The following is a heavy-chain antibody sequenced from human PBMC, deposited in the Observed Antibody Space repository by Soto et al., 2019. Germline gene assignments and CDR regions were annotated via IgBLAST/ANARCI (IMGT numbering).Heavy chain of an antibody. J-gene: IGHJ4*02. CDR3: ETSPNSSSTSCSTSDFDY. D-gene: IGHD2-2*01. CDR2: TYYRSKWYN. CDR1: GDSVSSNSAA. Sequence: SQTLALTFAISGDSVSSNSAAWNWNRQSPSRGLEWLGRTYYRSKWYNDYAVSVESRITINPDTSKNQFSLQLNSVTPEDTAGYYSETSPNSSSTSCSTSDFDYWGQGTPVTVSS. V-gene: IGHV6-1*01.